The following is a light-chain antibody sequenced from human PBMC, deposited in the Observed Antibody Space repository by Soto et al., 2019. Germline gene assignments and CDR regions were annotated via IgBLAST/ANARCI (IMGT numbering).Light chain of an antibody. CDR2: AAS. J-gene: IGKJ5*01. CDR1: QSISSY. Sequence: DIQMTQSRSSVSASVGDRVTITCRASQSISSYLNWYQQKPGKAPKLLIYAASSLQSGVPSRFSGSGSGTDFTLTISSLQPEDFATYYCQQSYSTPFTFGQGTRLEIK. V-gene: IGKV1-39*01. CDR3: QQSYSTPFT.